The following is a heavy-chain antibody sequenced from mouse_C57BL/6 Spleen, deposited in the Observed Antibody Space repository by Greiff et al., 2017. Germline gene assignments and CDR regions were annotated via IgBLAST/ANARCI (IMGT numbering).Heavy chain of an antibody. CDR1: GYSITSGYD. CDR2: ISYSGST. D-gene: IGHD2-1*01. CDR3: AREDCGIWCFDV. J-gene: IGHJ1*02. V-gene: IGHV3-1*01. Sequence: EVKLQESGPGMVKPSQSLSLTCTVSGYSITSGYDWHWIRHFPGNKLEWMGYISYSGSTNYNPSLKSLISITPDTSENQVFRQLNSVTTEDSATYYCAREDCGIWCFDVWGTGTTVTVSA.